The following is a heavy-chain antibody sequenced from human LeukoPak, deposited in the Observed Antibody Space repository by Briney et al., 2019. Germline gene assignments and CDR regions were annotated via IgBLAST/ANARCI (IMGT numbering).Heavy chain of an antibody. J-gene: IGHJ4*02. CDR3: ARAGDSWLENRAVYYFDL. CDR2: ISPYSGNT. Sequence: ASVKVSCKASGYTFTTYGISWVRQAPGQEVEWMGWISPYSGNTDYAQSVQGRVALSTDISTSTAYMELRSLRSDDTAVYFCARAGDSWLENRAVYYFDLWGQGTLVTVSS. V-gene: IGHV1-18*01. CDR1: GYTFTTYG. D-gene: IGHD6-19*01.